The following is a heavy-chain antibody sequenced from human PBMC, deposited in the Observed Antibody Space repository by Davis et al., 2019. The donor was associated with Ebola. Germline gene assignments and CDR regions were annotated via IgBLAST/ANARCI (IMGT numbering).Heavy chain of an antibody. J-gene: IGHJ4*02. CDR1: GFTSSSYE. CDR2: ISSSSSYI. V-gene: IGHV3-21*05. CDR3: AREIAVVMFDY. Sequence: PGGSLRLSCAASGFTSSSYEMNWVRQAPGKGLEWVSYISSSSSYIYYADSVKGRFTISRDNAKNSLYLQMNSLRAEDTAVYYCAREIAVVMFDYWGQGTLVTVSS. D-gene: IGHD3-22*01.